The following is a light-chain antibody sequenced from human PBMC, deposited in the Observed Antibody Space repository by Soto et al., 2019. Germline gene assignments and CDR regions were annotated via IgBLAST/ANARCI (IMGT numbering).Light chain of an antibody. CDR3: QQYNSYPS. Sequence: DIQMTQSPSTLSASVGDRVTITCRASQSISSWLAWYQQKPGKAPKLLIYKASSLESGVPSRVSGGGSGTDFTLTISSLQPDDFATYYCQQYNSYPSFGGGTKVEIK. CDR2: KAS. V-gene: IGKV1-5*03. J-gene: IGKJ4*01. CDR1: QSISSW.